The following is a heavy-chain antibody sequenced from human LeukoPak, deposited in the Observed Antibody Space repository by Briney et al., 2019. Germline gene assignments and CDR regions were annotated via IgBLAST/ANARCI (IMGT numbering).Heavy chain of an antibody. CDR3: ATKGRGPHPYGLGSTLYYGMDV. CDR2: LYYTGNA. Sequence: SETLSLTCTGSGGSVSSYYWTWIRQPPGKGLEFIGHLYYTGNANYNPSLESRVTISEDTSRKQISLKMPSVTAADTAVYYCATKGRGPHPYGLGSTLYYGMDVWGQGTTVTVSS. CDR1: GGSVSSYY. J-gene: IGHJ6*02. V-gene: IGHV4-59*02. D-gene: IGHD3-10*01.